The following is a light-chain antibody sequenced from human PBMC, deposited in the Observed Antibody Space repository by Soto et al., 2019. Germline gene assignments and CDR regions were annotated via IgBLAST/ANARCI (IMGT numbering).Light chain of an antibody. CDR2: DVS. Sequence: QSVLTQHASVSGSPGQAITISCSGTSSDVGAFNYVSWYQQHPGKAPKLMIYDVSNRPSGVSNRFSGSKSGNTASLTISGLRAEDEADYYCNSYTSNNTYVFGTGTKLTVL. CDR3: NSYTSNNTYV. CDR1: SSDVGAFNY. J-gene: IGLJ1*01. V-gene: IGLV2-14*03.